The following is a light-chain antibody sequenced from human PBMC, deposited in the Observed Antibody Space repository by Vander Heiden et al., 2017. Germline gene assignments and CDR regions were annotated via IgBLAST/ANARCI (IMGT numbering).Light chain of an antibody. CDR3: QQSYSTPRA. CDR2: AAS. Sequence: DIQLTHSPSSLSAPVGDRVTITCRASQSIRNYLNWYQQKPGEVPKLLIYAASSLQSGVPSRFSGSGSGTDFTLTISSLQPEDFATYYCQQSYSTPRAFGGGTKVEIK. J-gene: IGKJ4*01. V-gene: IGKV1-39*01. CDR1: QSIRNY.